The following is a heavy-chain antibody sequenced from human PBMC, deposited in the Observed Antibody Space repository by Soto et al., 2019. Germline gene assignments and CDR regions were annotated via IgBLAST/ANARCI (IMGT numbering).Heavy chain of an antibody. CDR1: GFTFSSYA. D-gene: IGHD3-10*01. CDR3: AKWGGLWFGELSLQNWLDP. J-gene: IGHJ5*02. CDR2: ISGSGGST. Sequence: EVQLLESGGGLVQPGGSLRLSCAASGFTFSSYAMSWVRQAPGKGLEWVSAISGSGGSTYYAESVKGRFTISRDNSKNTLYLQMNSLRAEDTAVYYCAKWGGLWFGELSLQNWLDPWGQGTLVTVSS. V-gene: IGHV3-23*01.